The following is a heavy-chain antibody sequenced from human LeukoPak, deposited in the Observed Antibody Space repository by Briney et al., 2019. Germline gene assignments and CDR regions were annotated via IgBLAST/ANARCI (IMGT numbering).Heavy chain of an antibody. CDR3: ARERNYDILTGYYAGFDY. V-gene: IGHV4-39*07. D-gene: IGHD3-9*01. CDR2: IYYSGST. CDR1: GGCLSSSSYY. Sequence: SETLCLTCTVSGGCLSSSSYYWGWIRQPPGKGLEWVGSIYYSGSTYYNPSLKSRVTISVDTSKNQFSLKLSSVTAADTAVYYCARERNYDILTGYYAGFDYWGQGTLVTVSS. J-gene: IGHJ4*02.